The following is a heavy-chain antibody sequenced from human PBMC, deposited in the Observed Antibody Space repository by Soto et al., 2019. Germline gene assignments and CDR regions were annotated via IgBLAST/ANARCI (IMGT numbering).Heavy chain of an antibody. D-gene: IGHD3-10*01. CDR2: ISYSGST. CDR3: ARHNYGSGSTYFDY. J-gene: IGHJ4*02. V-gene: IGHV4-59*08. CDR1: GGSISGYY. Sequence: PSETLSLTCTVSGGSISGYYWSWIRQSPEKGLEYIGYISYSGSTNYNPSLKSRVTTSLDTSKNQFSLKLNSMTAADTAVYYCARHNYGSGSTYFDYWGQGTLVTVSS.